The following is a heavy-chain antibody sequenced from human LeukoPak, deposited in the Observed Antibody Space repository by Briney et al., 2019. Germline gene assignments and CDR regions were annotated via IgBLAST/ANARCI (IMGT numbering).Heavy chain of an antibody. V-gene: IGHV4-34*01. CDR1: GGSFSGYY. J-gene: IGHJ6*03. Sequence: SETLSLTCAVYGGSFSGYYWSWIRQPPGKGLDWIGEINHSGSTNYNPSLKSRVTISVDTSKNQFSLKLSSVTAADTAVYYCARGERGYSYATGYYYYMDVWGKGTTVTVSS. CDR3: ARGERGYSYATGYYYYMDV. CDR2: INHSGST. D-gene: IGHD5-18*01.